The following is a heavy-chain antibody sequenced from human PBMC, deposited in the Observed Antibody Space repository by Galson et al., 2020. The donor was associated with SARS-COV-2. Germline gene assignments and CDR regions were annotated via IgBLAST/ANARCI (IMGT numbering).Heavy chain of an antibody. CDR2: ISNNRSYI. D-gene: IGHD3-10*01. CDR3: ATTCYCGSVGYSPLDY. V-gene: IGHV3-21*01. J-gene: IGHJ4*02. Sequence: GGSLRLSCAASGFTFSSYSMHWVRQAPGKGLEWVSSISNNRSYIYHADSVKGRFTISRGNSKNSLYLQMNSLRAEETAVFYCATTCYCGSVGYSPLDYGGQGTLVTVSS. CDR1: GFTFSSYS.